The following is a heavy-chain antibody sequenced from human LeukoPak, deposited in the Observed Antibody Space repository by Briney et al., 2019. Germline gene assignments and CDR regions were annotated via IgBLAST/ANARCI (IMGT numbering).Heavy chain of an antibody. V-gene: IGHV3-23*01. CDR3: AKGVRDYGDYVDY. D-gene: IGHD4-17*01. CDR2: ISGRAANT. Sequence: GGSLRLSCAASGFTFSSFWMIWVRQAPGKGLECVSSISGRAANTYYADSVKGRFTISRDNSKNTLFLQTNSLRAEDTALYYCAKGVRDYGDYVDYWGQGTLVTVSS. J-gene: IGHJ4*02. CDR1: GFTFSSFW.